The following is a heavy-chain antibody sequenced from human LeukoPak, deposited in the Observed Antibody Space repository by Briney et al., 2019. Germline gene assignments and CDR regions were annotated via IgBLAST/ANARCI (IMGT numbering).Heavy chain of an antibody. CDR1: GVTFSSLS. Sequence: GSLRLSCETSGVTFSSLSLNWVRQPPGKGLEWLSYISASSRTKYYADSVKGRFIVSRDNAKNSLFQQMDSLRAEDTALYYCAAQSSGSSTRAPDFWGQGTLVTVSS. D-gene: IGHD1-26*01. V-gene: IGHV3-48*04. CDR3: AAQSSGSSTRAPDF. CDR2: ISASSRTK. J-gene: IGHJ4*02.